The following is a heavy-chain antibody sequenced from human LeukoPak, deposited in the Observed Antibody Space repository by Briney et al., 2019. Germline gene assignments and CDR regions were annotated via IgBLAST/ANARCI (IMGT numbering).Heavy chain of an antibody. V-gene: IGHV3-23*01. D-gene: IGHD6-6*01. J-gene: IGHJ4*02. CDR2: LGGGGADT. CDR1: RFTFSNYA. CDR3: TKRGSSSSAFLSDC. Sequence: GGALRVSRVASRFTFSNYAMSGVRQAPGKGVEWVSTLGGGGADTYYADSVKGRFTISRDKSKNTLFLQMNSLRDDDTAIYYCTKRGSSSSAFLSDCWGQGTLVTVSS.